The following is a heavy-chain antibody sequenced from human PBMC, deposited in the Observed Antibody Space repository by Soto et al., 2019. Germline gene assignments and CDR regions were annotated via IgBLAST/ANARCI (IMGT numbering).Heavy chain of an antibody. CDR3: ARLGYDFWSGYYSPYYFDY. Sequence: SETLSLTCTVSGGSISSSSYYWGWIRQPPGKGLEWIGSIYYSGSTYYNPSLKSRVTISVDTSKNQFSLKLSSVTAADTAVYYCARLGYDFWSGYYSPYYFDYWGQGTLVTVSS. CDR2: IYYSGST. V-gene: IGHV4-39*01. J-gene: IGHJ4*02. CDR1: GGSISSSSYY. D-gene: IGHD3-3*01.